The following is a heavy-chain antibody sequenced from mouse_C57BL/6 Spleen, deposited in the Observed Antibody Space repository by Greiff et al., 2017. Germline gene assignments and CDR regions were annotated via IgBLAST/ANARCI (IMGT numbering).Heavy chain of an antibody. J-gene: IGHJ4*01. V-gene: IGHV1-50*01. CDR1: GYTFTSYW. D-gene: IGHD2-5*01. Sequence: QVQLQQPGAELVKPGASVKLSCKASGYTFTSYWMQWVKQRPGQGLEWIGEIDPSDSYTNYNQKFKSKATLTVDTSSSTAYMQLSSLTSEDSAVYYCARRIYSKSRIGAMDYWGQGTSVTVSS. CDR3: ARRIYSKSRIGAMDY. CDR2: IDPSDSYT.